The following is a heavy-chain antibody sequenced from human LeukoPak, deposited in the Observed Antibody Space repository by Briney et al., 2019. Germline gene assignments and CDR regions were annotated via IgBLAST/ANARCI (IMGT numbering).Heavy chain of an antibody. J-gene: IGHJ4*02. CDR3: ATGDIVVVPADTLDY. CDR2: FDPEDGET. V-gene: IGHV1-24*01. D-gene: IGHD2-2*01. CDR1: GYTLTELS. Sequence: ASVKVSCKVSGYTLTELSMHWVRQAPGKGLEWMGGFDPEDGETTYAQKFQGRVTMTEDTSTDTAYMELSSLRSEDTAVYYCATGDIVVVPADTLDYWGQGTLVTVSS.